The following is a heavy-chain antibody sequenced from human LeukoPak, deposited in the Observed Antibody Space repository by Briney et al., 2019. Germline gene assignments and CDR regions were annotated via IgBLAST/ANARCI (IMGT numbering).Heavy chain of an antibody. V-gene: IGHV5-51*01. Sequence: GESLKISCKGSGYSFTTYWIGWVRQMPGKGLERMGIIYPGDSDTRYSPSFQGQVTISADKSISTAYLQWSSLKASDTAMYYCARVYSSSSGSLGYWGQGTLVTVSS. CDR2: IYPGDSDT. D-gene: IGHD6-6*01. CDR3: ARVYSSSSGSLGY. J-gene: IGHJ4*02. CDR1: GYSFTTYW.